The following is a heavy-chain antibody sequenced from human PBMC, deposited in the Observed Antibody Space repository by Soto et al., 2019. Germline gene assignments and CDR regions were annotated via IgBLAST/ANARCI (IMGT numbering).Heavy chain of an antibody. Sequence: SVKVSCKASGFTFTSSAMQWVRQARGQRLEWIGWIVVGSGNTNYAQKFQERVTITRDMSTSTAYMELSSLRSEDTAVYYCAAAILTGYSSIKGYYYYYYGMDVWGQGTTVTVSS. D-gene: IGHD3-9*01. CDR2: IVVGSGNT. J-gene: IGHJ6*02. CDR3: AAAILTGYSSIKGYYYYYYGMDV. V-gene: IGHV1-58*02. CDR1: GFTFTSSA.